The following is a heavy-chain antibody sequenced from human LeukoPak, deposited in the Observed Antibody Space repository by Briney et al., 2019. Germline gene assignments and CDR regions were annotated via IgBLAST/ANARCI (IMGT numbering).Heavy chain of an antibody. Sequence: GGSLRVSCGPSGFTFSSHAMHWVRQAPGKGLEWVAFIRYDGNNKNYADSAKGRFTISRDNSKDTLYLQMNSLRAEDTDVYYCAKGDDYGANTRLPMCNWFVPCGQGALVTVSS. CDR3: AKGDDYGANTRLPMCNWFVP. D-gene: IGHD4-23*01. CDR1: GFTFSSHA. V-gene: IGHV3-30*02. CDR2: IRYDGNNK. J-gene: IGHJ5*02.